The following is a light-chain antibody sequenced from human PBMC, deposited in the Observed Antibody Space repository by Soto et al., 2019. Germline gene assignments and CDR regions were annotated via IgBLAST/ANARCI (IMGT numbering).Light chain of an antibody. CDR1: SSNIGAGYD. CDR3: QSYDSSLSGFYV. J-gene: IGLJ1*01. V-gene: IGLV1-40*01. CDR2: GNS. Sequence: QPPSVSGAPGQRVTISCTGSSSNIGAGYDVHWYQQLPGTAPKLLIYGNSNRPSGVPDRFSGSKSGTSASLAITGLQAEDEADYYCQSYDSSLSGFYVFGTGTKVTVL.